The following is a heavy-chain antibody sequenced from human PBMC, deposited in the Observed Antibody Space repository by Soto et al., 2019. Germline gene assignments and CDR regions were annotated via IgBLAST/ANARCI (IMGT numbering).Heavy chain of an antibody. J-gene: IGHJ5*02. CDR2: IIPIFGTA. Sequence: SVKVSCKASGGTFSSYAISWVRQAPGQGLEWMGGIIPIFGTANYAQKFQGRVTITADESTSTAYMELSSLRSEDTAVYYCARGPRRVEAPFDPWCQGTLVTASS. CDR3: ARGPRRVEAPFDP. V-gene: IGHV1-69*13. CDR1: GGTFSSYA.